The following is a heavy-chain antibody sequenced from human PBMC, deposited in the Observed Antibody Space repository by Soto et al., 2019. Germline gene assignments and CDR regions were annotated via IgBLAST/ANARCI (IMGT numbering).Heavy chain of an antibody. CDR1: GGTFSTYA. CDR2: IIPIYGAT. D-gene: IGHD2-21*02. Sequence: QLQLVQSGAEVKKPGSSVKVSCKASGGTFSTYAASWVRQAPGQGLEWLGGIIPIYGATKYEQKLQGRVTITADEATGTAYMELSSLRSEDTAVYYCARGLCGGDCSADPGYFELWGPGTLVSVSS. CDR3: ARGLCGGDCSADPGYFEL. J-gene: IGHJ2*01. V-gene: IGHV1-69*01.